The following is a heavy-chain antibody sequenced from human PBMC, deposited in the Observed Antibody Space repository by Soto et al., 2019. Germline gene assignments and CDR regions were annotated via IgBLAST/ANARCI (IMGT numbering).Heavy chain of an antibody. D-gene: IGHD6-25*01. V-gene: IGHV4-31*03. CDR2: IYYSGST. Sequence: SETLSLTCSVSGGSISSVGHYWTWIRQQPGKGLEWIGYIYYSGSTDYNPSLKSRVTISVDRSKNQFSLNLSSVTAADTAIYYCARESGGYDSSTRYALDVSGQGTTVTVSS. J-gene: IGHJ6*02. CDR3: ARESGGYDSSTRYALDV. CDR1: GGSISSVGHY.